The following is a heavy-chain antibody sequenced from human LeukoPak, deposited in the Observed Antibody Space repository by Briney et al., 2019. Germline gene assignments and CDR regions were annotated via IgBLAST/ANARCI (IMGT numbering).Heavy chain of an antibody. V-gene: IGHV3-74*03. CDR2: IKSDGSGT. Sequence: GGSQRLSCAASGFALSVSWMHWVRHARGKGLVWVSLIKSDGSGTADADSVKGRFTISRDSAKNTVYLQMNSLSDEDTAVYYCAKDYFGSLEYWGQGILVTVSS. CDR3: AKDYFGSLEY. D-gene: IGHD2/OR15-2a*01. J-gene: IGHJ4*02. CDR1: GFALSVSW.